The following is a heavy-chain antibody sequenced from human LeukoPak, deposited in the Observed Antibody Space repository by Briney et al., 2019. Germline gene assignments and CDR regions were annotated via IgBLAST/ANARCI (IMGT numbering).Heavy chain of an antibody. CDR3: AKDITAVADGMDV. CDR1: GFTFSSYG. Sequence: PGGSLRLSCAASGFTFSSYGMHWVRQAPGKGPEWVAVISYDGSNKYYADSVKGRFTISRDNSKNTLYLQMNSLRAEDTAVYYCAKDITAVADGMDVWGQGTTVTVSS. CDR2: ISYDGSNK. J-gene: IGHJ6*02. V-gene: IGHV3-30*18. D-gene: IGHD6-19*01.